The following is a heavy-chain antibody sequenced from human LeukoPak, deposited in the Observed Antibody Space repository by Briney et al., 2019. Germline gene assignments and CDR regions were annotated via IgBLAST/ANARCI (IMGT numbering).Heavy chain of an antibody. CDR3: AKGKDRVFDY. Sequence: GGSLRLSCAVSGITLSNYGMSWVRQAPGKGLEGVAAISGSGGRTYYADSVKGRFTISRDNSKNTLYLQMNSLRAEDTAVYCCAKGKDRVFDYWGQGTLVTVSS. J-gene: IGHJ4*02. CDR1: GITLSNYG. CDR2: ISGSGGRT. D-gene: IGHD2-15*01. V-gene: IGHV3-23*01.